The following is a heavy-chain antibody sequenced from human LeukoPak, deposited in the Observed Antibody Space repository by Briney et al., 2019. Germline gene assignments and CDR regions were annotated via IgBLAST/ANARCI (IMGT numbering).Heavy chain of an antibody. CDR2: IKQGGNEI. V-gene: IGHV3-7*01. CDR3: ARGSSAAAESYFDS. CDR1: GFILSQYW. Sequence: GGSLRLSCVVSGFILSQYWMTWVRQAPGKGLEWVANIKQGGNEIHYVESVNGRFTISRDNAKNSLYLQMNSLRAEDTAIYYCARGSSAAAESYFDSWGQGTLVTVSS. D-gene: IGHD6-25*01. J-gene: IGHJ4*02.